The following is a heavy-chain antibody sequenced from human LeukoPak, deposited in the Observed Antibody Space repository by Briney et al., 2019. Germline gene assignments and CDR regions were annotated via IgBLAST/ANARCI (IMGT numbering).Heavy chain of an antibody. Sequence: GRSLRLSCAASGFTFSTYAMHWVRQAPGKGLEWVAVISYAGNHKYYADSVKGRLTISRDNSKNTLYLQVNSLRVEDTAVYYCARVVDSSGYYYVRHLYYFDYWGQGTLVAVSS. J-gene: IGHJ4*02. D-gene: IGHD3-22*01. CDR3: ARVVDSSGYYYVRHLYYFDY. CDR1: GFTFSTYA. V-gene: IGHV3-30-3*01. CDR2: ISYAGNHK.